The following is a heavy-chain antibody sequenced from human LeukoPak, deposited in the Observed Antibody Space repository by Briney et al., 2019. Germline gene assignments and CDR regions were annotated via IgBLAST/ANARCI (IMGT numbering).Heavy chain of an antibody. CDR2: IGSGHHT. CDR1: GFTFTNYA. V-gene: IGHV3-23*01. J-gene: IGHJ6*04. CDR3: AKANDYGDYGYPDV. Sequence: PGGSLTLPCTASGFTFTNYAIMWVRQAPGKGLEWVSGIGSGHHTYYADSVRGRFTISRDNSGSTVCLQMNKLRPEDTGLYFCAKANDYGDYGYPDVWGEGGSVTVSP. D-gene: IGHD4-17*01.